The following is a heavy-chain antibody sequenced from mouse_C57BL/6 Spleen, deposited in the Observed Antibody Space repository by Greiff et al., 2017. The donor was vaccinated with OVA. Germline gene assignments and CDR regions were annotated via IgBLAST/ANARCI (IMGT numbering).Heavy chain of an antibody. CDR2: IYPSDSET. J-gene: IGHJ2*01. D-gene: IGHD1-1*02. CDR1: GYTFTSYW. Sequence: VQLQQPGAELVRPGSSVKLSCKASGYTFTSYWMDWVKQRPGQGLEWIGNIYPSDSETHYNQKFKDKATLTVDKSSSTAYMQLSSLTSEDSAVYYGARRGSYYFDYWGQGTTLTVSS. V-gene: IGHV1-61*01. CDR3: ARRGSYYFDY.